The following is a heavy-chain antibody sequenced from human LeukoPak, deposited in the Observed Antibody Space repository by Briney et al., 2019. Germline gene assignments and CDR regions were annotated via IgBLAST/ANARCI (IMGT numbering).Heavy chain of an antibody. CDR2: INPSGGST. CDR1: GYTFTSYY. J-gene: IGHJ6*02. Sequence: ASVKVSCKASGYTFTSYYMHRVRQAPGQGLEWMGIINPSGGSTSYAQKFQGRVTMTRDTSTSTVYMELSSLRSEDTAVYYCAIIAAAGRVNYYYGMDVWGQGTTVTVSS. V-gene: IGHV1-46*01. CDR3: AIIAAAGRVNYYYGMDV. D-gene: IGHD6-13*01.